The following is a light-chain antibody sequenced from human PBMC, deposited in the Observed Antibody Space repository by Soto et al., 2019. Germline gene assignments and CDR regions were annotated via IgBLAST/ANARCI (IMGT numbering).Light chain of an antibody. CDR2: GAS. CDR1: QSLSSY. Sequence: MGSIQCRPTVAWSGGERATXSCRASQSLSSYLAWYQQGGGQCSGVVIYGASKGASGNPGRFSGGPTRPDFNLTMNSIGREGFAVYYCQERSNCGRLTFGVRTKVDIK. J-gene: IGKJ4*01. CDR3: QERSNCGRLT. V-gene: IGKV3-11*01.